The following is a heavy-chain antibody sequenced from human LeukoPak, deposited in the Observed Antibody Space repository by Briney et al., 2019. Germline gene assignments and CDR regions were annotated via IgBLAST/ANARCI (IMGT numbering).Heavy chain of an antibody. D-gene: IGHD6-19*01. CDR2: IYPGDSDT. J-gene: IGHJ3*02. V-gene: IGHV5-51*01. CDR1: GYSFTSYW. CDR3: ASRGSSGWYDDAFDI. Sequence: GESLKISCKGSGYSFTSYWIGWVRQMPGKGLEWMGIIYPGDSDTRYSPSFQGQVTISADKSISTAYLQWSSLKASDTAMYYCASRGSSGWYDDAFDIWGQGTMVTVSS.